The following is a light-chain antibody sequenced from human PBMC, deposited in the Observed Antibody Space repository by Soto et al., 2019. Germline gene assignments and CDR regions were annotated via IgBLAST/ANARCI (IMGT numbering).Light chain of an antibody. CDR3: QQHNNWPLT. CDR1: QSVGSH. CDR2: DAS. Sequence: EIVLTQSPATLSLSPGERATLSCRASQSVGSHLAWYQQKPGQAPRLLIYDASTRATGVPARFSGSGSGTDFTLTISSLEPEDFAVFYCQQHNNWPLTFGGGTKVEIK. J-gene: IGKJ4*01. V-gene: IGKV3-11*01.